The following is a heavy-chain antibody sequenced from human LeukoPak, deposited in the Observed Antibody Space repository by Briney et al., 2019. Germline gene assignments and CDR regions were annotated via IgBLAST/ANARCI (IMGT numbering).Heavy chain of an antibody. CDR1: GGSISSYY. CDR2: IYYSGST. J-gene: IGHJ4*02. D-gene: IGHD3-3*01. CDR3: ARVLGFWSGYFDY. V-gene: IGHV4-59*01. Sequence: SETLSLTCTVSGGSISSYYWSWIRQPPGKGLEWIGYIYYSGSTNYNPSLKSRVTISVDTSKNQFSLKLSSVTAADTAVYYCARVLGFWSGYFDYWGQGTPVTVSS.